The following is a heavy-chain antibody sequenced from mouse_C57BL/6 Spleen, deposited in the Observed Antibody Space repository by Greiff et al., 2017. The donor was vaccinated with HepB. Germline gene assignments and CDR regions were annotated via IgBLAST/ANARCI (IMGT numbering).Heavy chain of an antibody. D-gene: IGHD1-1*02. CDR2: ISDGGSYT. J-gene: IGHJ1*03. V-gene: IGHV5-4*01. CDR1: GFTFSSYA. CDR3: ARDYGGYFDV. Sequence: EVHLVESGGGLVKPGGSLKLSCAASGFTFSSYAMSWVRQTPEKRLEWVATISDGGSYTYYPDNVKGRFTISRDNAKNNLYLQMSHLKSEDTAMYYCARDYGGYFDVWGTGTTVTVSS.